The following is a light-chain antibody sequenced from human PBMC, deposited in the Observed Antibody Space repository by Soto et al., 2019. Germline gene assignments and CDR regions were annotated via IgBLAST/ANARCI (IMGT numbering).Light chain of an antibody. V-gene: IGKV1-5*03. CDR3: QQYNSKSYT. CDR2: KAS. Sequence: DIQMTQSPSTLSASVGDRINITCRASQNINIWLAWYQQKPGKAPKLLIYKASRLETGVPSRFSGSGSGTDFTLTISSLQPDDFAAYYCQQYNSKSYTFGQGTKLEIK. J-gene: IGKJ2*01. CDR1: QNINIW.